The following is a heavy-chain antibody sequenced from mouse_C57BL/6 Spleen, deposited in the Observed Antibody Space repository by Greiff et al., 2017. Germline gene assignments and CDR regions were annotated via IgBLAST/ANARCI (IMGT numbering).Heavy chain of an antibody. CDR2: IDTSDSET. J-gene: IGHJ4*01. CDR1: GYTFTSSW. CDR3: ARRTGTDYAMDY. V-gene: IGHV1-52*01. Sequence: QVQLQQPGAELVRPGSSVKLSCKASGYTFTSSWMHWVKQRPIQGLEWIGNIDTSDSETHYNQKFKDKATLTVDKSSSTASMQLSSLKSEDSAVYYCARRTGTDYAMDYWGQGTSVTVSA. D-gene: IGHD4-1*01.